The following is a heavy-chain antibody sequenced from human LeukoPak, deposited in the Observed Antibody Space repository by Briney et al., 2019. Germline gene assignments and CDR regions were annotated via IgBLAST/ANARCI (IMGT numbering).Heavy chain of an antibody. CDR1: GGSISSGDYY. CDR2: IYYSGST. V-gene: IGHV4-30-4*01. D-gene: IGHD5-24*01. J-gene: IGHJ4*02. CDR3: AREVEMATIVDY. Sequence: SETLSLTCTVSGGSISSGDYYWSWIRQPPGKGLEWIGYIYYSGSTYYNPSLKSRVTISVDTSKNQFSLKLSSVTAADTAVYYCAREVEMATIVDYWAREPWSPSPQ.